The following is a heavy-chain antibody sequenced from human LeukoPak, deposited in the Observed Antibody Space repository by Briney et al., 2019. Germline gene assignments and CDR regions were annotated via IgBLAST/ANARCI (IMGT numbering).Heavy chain of an antibody. CDR3: AHRRYYYGSGSYNFDY. Sequence: SGPTLVKPTQTLTLTCSFSGFSLSARGVGVGWIRQPQGKALEWLALNCWDDYKRYSPSLKSRLPITKDTSKNQVVLTMTNMDSVDTATYYCAHRRYYYGSGSYNFDYWGQGTLVTVSS. D-gene: IGHD3-10*01. V-gene: IGHV2-5*02. CDR2: NCWDDYK. CDR1: GFSLSARGVG. J-gene: IGHJ4*02.